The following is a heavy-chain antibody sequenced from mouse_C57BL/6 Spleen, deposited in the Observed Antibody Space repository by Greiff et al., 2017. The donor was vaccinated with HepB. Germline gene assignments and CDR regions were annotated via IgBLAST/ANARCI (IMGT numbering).Heavy chain of an antibody. D-gene: IGHD1-1*01. CDR1: GYTFTSYW. V-gene: IGHV1-53*01. J-gene: IGHJ4*01. CDR2: INPSNGGT. Sequence: QVQLQQPGTELVKPGASVKLSCKASGYTFTSYWMHWVKQRPGQGLEWIGNINPSNGGTNYNEKFKSKATLTVDKSSSTAYMQLSSLTSEDSAVYYCARLTTVVALYYYARDYWGQGTSVTVSS. CDR3: ARLTTVVALYYYARDY.